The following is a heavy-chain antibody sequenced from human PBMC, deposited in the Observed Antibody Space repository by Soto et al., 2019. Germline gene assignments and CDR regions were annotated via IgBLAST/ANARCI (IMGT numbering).Heavy chain of an antibody. CDR1: GFTFSSYG. Sequence: PGGSLRLSFAASGFTFSSYGMHWVRQAPGKGLEWVAVISYDGSNKYYAYSVKGLFTISRDNSKNTLYLQINSLRAEDTAVYYCAKGFLDYYYGMDVWGQGTTVTVFS. J-gene: IGHJ6*02. CDR3: AKGFLDYYYGMDV. D-gene: IGHD3-3*01. CDR2: ISYDGSNK. V-gene: IGHV3-30*18.